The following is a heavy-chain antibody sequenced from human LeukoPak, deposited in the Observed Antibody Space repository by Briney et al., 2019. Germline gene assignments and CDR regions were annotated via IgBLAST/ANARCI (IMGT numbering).Heavy chain of an antibody. J-gene: IGHJ6*03. CDR3: ARAGHGDYLIYYYYYMDV. CDR1: GGSISSSNW. D-gene: IGHD4-17*01. Sequence: SETLSLTCAVSGGSISSSNWWSWVRQPPGKGLEWIGEIYHSGSTNYNPSLKSRVTISVDKSKNQFSLKLSSVTAADTAVYYCARAGHGDYLIYYYYYMDVWGKGTTVTVSS. CDR2: IYHSGST. V-gene: IGHV4-4*02.